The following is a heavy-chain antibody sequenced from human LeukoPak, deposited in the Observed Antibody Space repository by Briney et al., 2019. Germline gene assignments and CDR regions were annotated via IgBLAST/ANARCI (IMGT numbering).Heavy chain of an antibody. Sequence: GASVKVSCKASGGTFSSYAISWVRQAPGQGLEWMGRIIPILGIANYAQKFQGRVTITADKSTSTAYMELSSLRSEDTAVYYCARAYDSSGLLDYWGQGTLVTVSS. V-gene: IGHV1-69*04. CDR3: ARAYDSSGLLDY. D-gene: IGHD3-22*01. CDR2: IIPILGIA. J-gene: IGHJ4*02. CDR1: GGTFSSYA.